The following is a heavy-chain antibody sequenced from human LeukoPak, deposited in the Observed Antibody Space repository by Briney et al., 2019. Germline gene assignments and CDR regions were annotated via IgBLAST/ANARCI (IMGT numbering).Heavy chain of an antibody. CDR3: ARGGNAYYGSGSYYNWFDP. Sequence: SETLSLTCAVYGGSFSGYYWSWIRQPPGKGLEWIGEINHSGSTNYNPSLKSRVTISVDTSKNQFSLKLSSVTAADTAVYYCARGGNAYYGSGSYYNWFDPWGQGTLVTVSS. V-gene: IGHV4-34*01. CDR2: INHSGST. J-gene: IGHJ5*02. CDR1: GGSFSGYY. D-gene: IGHD3-10*01.